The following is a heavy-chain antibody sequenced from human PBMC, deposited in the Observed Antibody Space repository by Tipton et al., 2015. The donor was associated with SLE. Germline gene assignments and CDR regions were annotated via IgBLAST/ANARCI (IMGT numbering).Heavy chain of an antibody. CDR2: IYYSGST. Sequence: TLSLTCAVYGGSFSDYYWSWIRQPPGKGLEWIGYIYYSGSTNYNPSLKSRVTISVDTSKNQFSLKLSSVTAADTAVYYCARGYSSSSGGYYYYYMDVWGKGTTVTVSS. D-gene: IGHD6-6*01. V-gene: IGHV4-59*01. J-gene: IGHJ6*03. CDR1: GGSFSDYY. CDR3: ARGYSSSSGGYYYYYMDV.